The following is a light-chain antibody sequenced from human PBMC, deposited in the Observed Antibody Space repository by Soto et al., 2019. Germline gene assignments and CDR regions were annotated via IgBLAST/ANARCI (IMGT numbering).Light chain of an antibody. CDR2: GNS. CDR3: QSYDSSLSGYV. CDR1: SSNIGAGYD. J-gene: IGLJ1*01. Sequence: QSVLTQPPSVSGAPGQRVTISCTGSSSNIGAGYDVHWYQQLPGTAPKLLIYGNSNRHSGVPDRFSGSKSGTSASLAITGLQAEDEADYYCQSYDSSLSGYVFGIGTKLTVL. V-gene: IGLV1-40*01.